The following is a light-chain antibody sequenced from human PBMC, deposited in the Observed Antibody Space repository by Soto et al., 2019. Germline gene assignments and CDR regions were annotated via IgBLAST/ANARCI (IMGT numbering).Light chain of an antibody. CDR2: SAS. CDR3: QQYEVSPCI. J-gene: IGKJ1*01. CDR1: QTVSRH. V-gene: IGKV3-20*01. Sequence: VMTQSPATLSVSPGERATLSCRASQTVSRHLAWYQQRPGQAPRILIYSASRRAPGISDRFSGSGAGTDFTLTISRLEPEDSAVYYCQQYEVSPCIFGQGTKVDIK.